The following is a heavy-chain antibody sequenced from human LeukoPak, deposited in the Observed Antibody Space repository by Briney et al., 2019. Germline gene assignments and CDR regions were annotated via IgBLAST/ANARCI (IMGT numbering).Heavy chain of an antibody. J-gene: IGHJ4*02. V-gene: IGHV3-7*01. CDR3: ARHPTYDYVWGSYRLDY. CDR2: IKQDGSEK. Sequence: TGGSLRLSCAASGFTFSSYWMSWVRQAPGKGLEWVANIKQDGSEKYYVDSVKGRFTISRDNAKNSLYLQMNSLRAEDTAVYYCARHPTYDYVWGSYRLDYWGQGTLVTVSS. CDR1: GFTFSSYW. D-gene: IGHD3-16*02.